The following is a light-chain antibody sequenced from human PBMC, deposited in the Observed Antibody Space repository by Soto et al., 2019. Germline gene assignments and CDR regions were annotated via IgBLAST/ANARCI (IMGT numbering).Light chain of an antibody. J-gene: IGKJ5*01. V-gene: IGKV3-20*01. CDR2: GTF. Sequence: EIVLTQSPGTLSVSPGKRATLSCRASQSLSTTDLVWYQHKSGQPPSLVIHGTFSTASGIPARFSGSGSGTDFTLTISRLEPEDSAVYYCQQYGSFPYTFGRGTRLEIQ. CDR1: QSLSTTD. CDR3: QQYGSFPYT.